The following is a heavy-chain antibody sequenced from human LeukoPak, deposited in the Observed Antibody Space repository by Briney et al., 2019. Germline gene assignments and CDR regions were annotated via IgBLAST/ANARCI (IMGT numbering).Heavy chain of an antibody. CDR2: ISAGGVDT. V-gene: IGHV3-23*01. CDR1: GFTFSNYA. Sequence: PGGSLRLSCAGSGFTFSNYAMTWVRQAPGKGLEWVSAISAGGVDTFYADSVRGRFTISRDNSKSTLYLLMNTLRAEDTAVYYCAAKEGLTGYLSGSFDYWGQGTLVTVSS. D-gene: IGHD3-9*01. J-gene: IGHJ4*02. CDR3: AAKEGLTGYLSGSFDY.